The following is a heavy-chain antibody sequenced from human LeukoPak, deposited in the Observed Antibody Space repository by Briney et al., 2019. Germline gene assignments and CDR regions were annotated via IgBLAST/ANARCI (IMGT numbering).Heavy chain of an antibody. Sequence: GGSLRLSCAASAFSLSAYNMNWVRQAPGKGLEWVSYISSSGSTIYYADSVKGRFTISRDNAKNSLYLQMNSLRAEDTAVYYCASGGKVLDYWGQGTLVTVSS. J-gene: IGHJ4*02. CDR3: ASGGKVLDY. CDR2: ISSSGSTI. V-gene: IGHV3-11*01. CDR1: AFSLSAYN.